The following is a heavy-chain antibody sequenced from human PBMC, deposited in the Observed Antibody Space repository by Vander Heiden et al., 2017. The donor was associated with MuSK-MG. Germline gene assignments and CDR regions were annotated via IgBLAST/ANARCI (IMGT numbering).Heavy chain of an antibody. V-gene: IGHV1-8*01. CDR1: GYTFTSYD. CDR3: ARDSGAVAEEPDY. J-gene: IGHJ4*02. CDR2: MNPNSGNT. Sequence: QVQLVQSGAEVKKPGASVKVSCKASGYTFTSYDINWVRQATGQGLEWMGWMNPNSGNTGYAQKVQGRVTMTRNTSRSTAYMELSSMRSEDTTVYYCARDSGAVAEEPDYWGQGTLVTVSS. D-gene: IGHD6-19*01.